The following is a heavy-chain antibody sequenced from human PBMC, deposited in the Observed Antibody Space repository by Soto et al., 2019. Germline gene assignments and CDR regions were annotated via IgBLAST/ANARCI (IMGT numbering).Heavy chain of an antibody. CDR2: IIPILGIA. D-gene: IGHD1-7*01. J-gene: IGHJ5*02. Sequence: QVQLVQSGAEVKKPGSSVKVSCKASGGTFSSYTISWVRQAPGQGLEWMGRIIPILGIANYAQKFQGRVTITADKSTSTAYMELSSLRSEDTAVYYCARGGLTGITSNWFDPWGQGTLVTVSS. V-gene: IGHV1-69*02. CDR3: ARGGLTGITSNWFDP. CDR1: GGTFSSYT.